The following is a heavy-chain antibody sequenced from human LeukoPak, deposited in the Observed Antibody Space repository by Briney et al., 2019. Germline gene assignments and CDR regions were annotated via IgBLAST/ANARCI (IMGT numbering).Heavy chain of an antibody. CDR2: INHSGST. CDR1: GGSISSYY. D-gene: IGHD6-19*01. CDR3: ARGSSGWYTIRYYFDY. Sequence: PSETLSLTCTVSGGSISSYYWNWIRQPPGKGLEWIGEINHSGSTNYNPSLKSRVTISVDTSKNQFPLKLSSVTAADTAVYYCARGSSGWYTIRYYFDYWGQGTLVTVSS. V-gene: IGHV4-34*01. J-gene: IGHJ4*02.